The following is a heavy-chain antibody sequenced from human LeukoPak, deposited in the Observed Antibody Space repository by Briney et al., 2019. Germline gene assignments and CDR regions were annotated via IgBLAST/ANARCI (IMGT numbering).Heavy chain of an antibody. Sequence: PSETLSLTCTVSGGSISSYYWSWIRQPPGRGLEWIGYIYYSGSTNYNPSLKSRVTISVDTSKNQFSLKLSSVTAADTAVYYCARFTTMVRGVVPNAYNWFDPWGQGTLVTVSS. CDR3: ARFTTMVRGVVPNAYNWFDP. V-gene: IGHV4-59*01. D-gene: IGHD3-10*01. CDR2: IYYSGST. J-gene: IGHJ5*02. CDR1: GGSISSYY.